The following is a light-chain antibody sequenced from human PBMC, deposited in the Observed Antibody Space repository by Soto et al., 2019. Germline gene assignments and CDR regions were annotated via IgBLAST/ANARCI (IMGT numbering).Light chain of an antibody. CDR1: NSNIGNTY. CDR3: GAWDSGLSGYV. V-gene: IGLV1-51*02. CDR2: ENN. Sequence: QSVLTQPPSVSEATGHTVTISYKRSNSNIGNTYVSWYQQLPGTAPKLLIYENNKRPSGIPDRFSGSKSGTSATLGITGLQTGDEADYYCGAWDSGLSGYVFGTGTKVTV. J-gene: IGLJ1*01.